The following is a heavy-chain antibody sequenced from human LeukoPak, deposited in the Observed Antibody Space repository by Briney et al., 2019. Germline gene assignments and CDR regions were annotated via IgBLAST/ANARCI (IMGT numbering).Heavy chain of an antibody. D-gene: IGHD3-10*01. V-gene: IGHV1-18*01. CDR3: ARIITMVRGVIVRGYNWFDP. Sequence: GASVKVSCKASGYIFTSYGISWVRQAPGQGLEWMGWISAYNGNTNYAQKLQGRVTMTTDTSTSTAYMELRSLRSDDTAVYYCARIITMVRGVIVRGYNWFDPWGQGTLVTVSS. CDR1: GYIFTSYG. CDR2: ISAYNGNT. J-gene: IGHJ5*02.